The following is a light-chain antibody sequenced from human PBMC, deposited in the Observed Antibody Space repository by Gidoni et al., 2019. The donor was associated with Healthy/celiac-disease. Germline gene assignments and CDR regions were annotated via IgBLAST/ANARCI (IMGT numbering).Light chain of an antibody. J-gene: IGLJ1*01. CDR1: SLRSYY. CDR3: NSRDSSVNLYV. V-gene: IGLV3-19*01. CDR2: GKN. Sequence: SSELTQDPAVSVALGQTVRITCQGDSLRSYYASWYQQKPGQAPVLVIYGKNNRPSGIPDRFSGSSSGNTASLTITGAQAEDEADYYCNSRDSSVNLYVFGPGTKVTVL.